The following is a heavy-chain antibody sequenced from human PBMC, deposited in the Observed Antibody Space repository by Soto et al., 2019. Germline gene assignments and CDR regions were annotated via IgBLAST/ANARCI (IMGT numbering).Heavy chain of an antibody. D-gene: IGHD6-13*01. CDR3: ARDRIYSSSWYDY. J-gene: IGHJ4*02. CDR2: ISYDGSNK. CDR1: GITFSSYA. V-gene: IGHV3-30-3*01. Sequence: ESGGGVVQPGRSLRLSCAASGITFSSYAMHWVRQAPGKGLEWVAVISYDGSNKYYADSVKGRFTISRDNSKNTLYLQMNSLRAEDTAVYYCARDRIYSSSWYDYWGQGTLVTVSS.